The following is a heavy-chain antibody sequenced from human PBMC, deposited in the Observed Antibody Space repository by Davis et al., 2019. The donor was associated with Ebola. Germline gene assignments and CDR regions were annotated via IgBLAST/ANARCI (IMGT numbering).Heavy chain of an antibody. Sequence: GESLKISCAASGFTFSDYYMSWIRQAPGKGLEWVSYISSSGSTIYYADSVKGRFTISRDNAKNSLYLQMNSLRAEDTAVHYCARLVVVHVDYFDYWGQGTLVTVSS. D-gene: IGHD2-2*01. J-gene: IGHJ4*02. V-gene: IGHV3-11*01. CDR1: GFTFSDYY. CDR3: ARLVVVHVDYFDY. CDR2: ISSSGSTI.